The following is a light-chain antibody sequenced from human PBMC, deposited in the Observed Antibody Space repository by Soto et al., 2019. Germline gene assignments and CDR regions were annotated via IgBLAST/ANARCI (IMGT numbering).Light chain of an antibody. CDR2: GDS. J-gene: IGLJ1*01. CDR3: QSYDSSLSAHNYV. CDR1: SSNIGAGYD. Sequence: QPVLTKPPSGSSAPGQRVPIFCTGSSSNIGAGYDVHWYQQLPGTAPKLLSHGDSNPPSGVPDRFPGSKSGTSASLAITGLQAEDEADYYCQSYDSSLSAHNYVFGTGTKVTVL. V-gene: IGLV1-40*01.